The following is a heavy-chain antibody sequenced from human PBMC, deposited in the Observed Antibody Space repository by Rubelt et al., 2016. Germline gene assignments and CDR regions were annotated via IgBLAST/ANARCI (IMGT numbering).Heavy chain of an antibody. J-gene: IGHJ4*02. CDR3: AKLPRYSGTSYVAY. D-gene: IGHD4-11*01. CDR1: GGSISSGGYY. V-gene: IGHV4-31*03. CDR2: IYYSGST. Sequence: ESGPGLVKTSQTLSLTCTVSGGSISSGGYYWSWIRQHTGQGLDWIGYIYYSGSTYYNPYLKSRVNISVDTSKNQFSLKLSSVTAADTATYYCAKLPRYSGTSYVAYWGRGIQVTVSS.